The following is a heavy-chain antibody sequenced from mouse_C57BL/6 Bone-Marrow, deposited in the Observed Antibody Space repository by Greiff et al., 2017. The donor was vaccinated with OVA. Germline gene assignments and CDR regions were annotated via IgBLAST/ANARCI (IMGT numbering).Heavy chain of an antibody. CDR2: IYPGDGDT. J-gene: IGHJ4*01. D-gene: IGHD4-1*01. Sequence: VQLVESGPELVKPGASVKISCKASGYAFSSSWMNWVKQRPGKGLEWIGRIYPGDGDTNYTGKFKGKATLTADKSSSTAYMQLSSLTSEDSAVYFCARLRVGRSVAMDYWGQGTSVTVSS. CDR3: ARLRVGRSVAMDY. CDR1: GYAFSSSW. V-gene: IGHV1-82*01.